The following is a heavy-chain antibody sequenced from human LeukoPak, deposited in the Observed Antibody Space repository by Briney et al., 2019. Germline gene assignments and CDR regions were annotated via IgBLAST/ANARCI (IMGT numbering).Heavy chain of an antibody. D-gene: IGHD3-3*01. CDR1: GFTFDDYA. Sequence: GGSLRLSCAASGFTFDDYAMHWVRQAPGKGLEWVSLISWDGGSTYYADSVKGRFTISRDKSKNSLYLQMNSLRVEDTALYYCAKDGIGRYYDFWSGPNGDFDYWGQGTLVTVSS. CDR3: AKDGIGRYYDFWSGPNGDFDY. J-gene: IGHJ4*02. CDR2: ISWDGGST. V-gene: IGHV3-43D*03.